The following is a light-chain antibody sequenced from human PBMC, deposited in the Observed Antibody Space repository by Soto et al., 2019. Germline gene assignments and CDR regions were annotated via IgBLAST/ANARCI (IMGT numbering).Light chain of an antibody. CDR1: QSINSGS. CDR2: GAT. CDR3: QQYGSSVRT. Sequence: DIALTQSPGTLSLSPRDRAILSCRASQSINSGSLAWYQQRPGQAPRLLIYGATIRATGIPDKFSGSGSGTDFTLTISRLEPEDFAVYYCQQYGSSVRTFGQGTKVEIK. J-gene: IGKJ1*01. V-gene: IGKV3-20*01.